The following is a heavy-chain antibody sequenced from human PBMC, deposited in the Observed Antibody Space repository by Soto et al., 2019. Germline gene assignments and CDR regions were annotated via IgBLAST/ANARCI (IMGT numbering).Heavy chain of an antibody. J-gene: IGHJ5*01. CDR1: CIDHG. CDR3: ARASAAVGHNWFGS. Sequence: CIDHGISRISQKQGKGLEWVSYFSGTSAEIHYANSVKGRFTISRGNSKNTLFLQMNSLRPDDTAVYYCARASAAVGHNWFGSWGQGTLVTVSS. CDR2: FSGTSAEI. V-gene: IGHV3-23*01. D-gene: IGHD6-19*01.